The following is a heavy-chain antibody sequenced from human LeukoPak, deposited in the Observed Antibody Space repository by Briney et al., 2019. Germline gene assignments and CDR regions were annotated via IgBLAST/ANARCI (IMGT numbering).Heavy chain of an antibody. Sequence: GGSLRLSCEASGFSMSVYWMSWVRQAPGKGLEWVGNIKQDGSERNYVDSVKGRFTISRDNAKKSLYLQVDSLRAEDAAVYYCARDWGAYYHFFDYWGQGTLVTVSS. J-gene: IGHJ4*02. CDR1: GFSMSVYW. CDR3: ARDWGAYYHFFDY. D-gene: IGHD3-22*01. V-gene: IGHV3-7*01. CDR2: IKQDGSER.